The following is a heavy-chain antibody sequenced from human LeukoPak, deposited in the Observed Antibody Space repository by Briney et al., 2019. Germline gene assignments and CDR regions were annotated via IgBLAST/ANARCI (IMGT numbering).Heavy chain of an antibody. J-gene: IGHJ5*02. CDR3: ARQSGWLDP. V-gene: IGHV4-59*08. Sequence: SGTLSLTCTVSGGTLNRHHWRWIRQPPGKGLEWIGFIYYTGTTNYNPFLKRRVTISLDTSKNQFSLKLSSMSAADTAVYYCARQSGWLDPWGEGIMVTVSS. CDR1: GGTLNRHH. CDR2: IYYTGTT. D-gene: IGHD1-26*01.